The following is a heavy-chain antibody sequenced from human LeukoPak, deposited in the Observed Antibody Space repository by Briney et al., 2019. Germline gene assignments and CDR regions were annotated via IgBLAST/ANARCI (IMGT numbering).Heavy chain of an antibody. J-gene: IGHJ4*02. V-gene: IGHV3-21*01. Sequence: PGGSLRLSCTASGFTFSGYSMNWIRQAPGKGLEWVSSFGTRSTSIYHAGSVKGRFAISRDNAKNSLYLQMDSLRAEDTALYYCAREVSEGFDFWGQGTLVTVSS. D-gene: IGHD3-22*01. CDR2: FGTRSTSI. CDR3: AREVSEGFDF. CDR1: GFTFSGYS.